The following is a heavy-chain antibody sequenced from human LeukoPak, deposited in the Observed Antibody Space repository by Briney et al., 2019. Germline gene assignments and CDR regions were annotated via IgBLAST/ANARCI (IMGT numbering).Heavy chain of an antibody. V-gene: IGHV4-34*01. CDR2: INHSGST. CDR1: GGSFSGYY. CDR3: ARGRARYGMDV. J-gene: IGHJ6*02. Sequence: SETLSLTCAVYGGSFSGYYWSWIRQPPGKGLEWIGEINHSGSTNYNPSLKSRVTISVDTSKNQFSLKLSSVTAADTAVYYSARGRARYGMDVWGQGTTVTVSS.